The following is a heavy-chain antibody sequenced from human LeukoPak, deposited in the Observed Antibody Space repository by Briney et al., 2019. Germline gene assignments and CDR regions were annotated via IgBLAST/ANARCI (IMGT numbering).Heavy chain of an antibody. CDR1: GGSFSGYY. D-gene: IGHD3-3*01. Sequence: PSETLSLTCAVYGGSFSGYYWSWIRQPPGKGLEWIGYIYYSGSTNYNPSLKSRVTISVDTSKNQFSLKLSSVTAADTAVYYCARASGRYYDFWSGFLDYYGMDVWGQGTTVTVSS. V-gene: IGHV4-59*01. CDR3: ARASGRYYDFWSGFLDYYGMDV. CDR2: IYYSGST. J-gene: IGHJ6*02.